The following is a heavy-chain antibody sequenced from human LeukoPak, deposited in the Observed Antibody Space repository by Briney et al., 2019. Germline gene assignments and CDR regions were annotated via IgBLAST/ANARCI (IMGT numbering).Heavy chain of an antibody. CDR3: ARDGSPYCSSTSCYAH. CDR1: GFTVSSNH. J-gene: IGHJ4*02. V-gene: IGHV3-66*01. CDR2: IYSGGST. Sequence: PGGSLRLSCAASGFTVSSNHMSWVRQAPGKGLEWVSVIYSGGSTYYADPVKGRFTISRDNSKNTLYLQMNSLRAEDTAVYYCARDGSPYCSSTSCYAHWGQGTLVTVSS. D-gene: IGHD2-2*01.